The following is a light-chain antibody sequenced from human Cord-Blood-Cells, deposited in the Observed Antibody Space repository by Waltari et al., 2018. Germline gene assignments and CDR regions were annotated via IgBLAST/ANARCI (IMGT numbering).Light chain of an antibody. CDR1: SSDVGGYNY. Sequence: QSALTQPASVSGSPGQSITISCTGTSSDVGGYNYVSWYQQHPGKAPKLMIYEVINRPSGVSYRFSGSKSGNTASLTISGLQAEDEADYSCSSYTSSSTLVFGGGTKLTVL. CDR2: EVI. V-gene: IGLV2-14*01. CDR3: SSYTSSSTLV. J-gene: IGLJ2*01.